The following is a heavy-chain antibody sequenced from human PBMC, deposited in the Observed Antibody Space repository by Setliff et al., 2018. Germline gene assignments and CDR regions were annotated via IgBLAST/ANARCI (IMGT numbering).Heavy chain of an antibody. D-gene: IGHD4-17*01. CDR1: GFTFSNAW. V-gene: IGHV3-15*01. J-gene: IGHJ4*02. Sequence: KTGGSLRLSCAASGFTFSNAWMSWVRQAPGKGLEWVGRIKSKTDGGTTDYAAPVKGRFTISRDDSKNTLYLQMNSLKTEDTAVYYCTTDRDDYGDFHFDYWGQGTLVTVSS. CDR3: TTDRDDYGDFHFDY. CDR2: IKSKTDGGTT.